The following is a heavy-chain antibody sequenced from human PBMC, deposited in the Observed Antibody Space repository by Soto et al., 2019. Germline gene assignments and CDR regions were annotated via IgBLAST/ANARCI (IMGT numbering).Heavy chain of an antibody. CDR2: IYHSGST. CDR3: ARANGGYSYGYAY. Sequence: LSLTCAVSCGSISSSNWWSWVRQPPGKGLEWIGEIYHSGSTNYNPSLKSRVTISVDKSKNQFSLKLSSVTAADTAVYYCARANGGYSYGYAYWGQGTLFTVSS. D-gene: IGHD5-18*01. V-gene: IGHV4-4*02. J-gene: IGHJ4*02. CDR1: CGSISSSNW.